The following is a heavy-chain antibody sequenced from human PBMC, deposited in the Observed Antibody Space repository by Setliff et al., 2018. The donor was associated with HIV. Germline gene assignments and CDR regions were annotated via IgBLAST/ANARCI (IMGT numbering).Heavy chain of an antibody. CDR3: ARVAVSGTP. CDR2: INPVTGGI. Sequence: ASVKVSCKASGYTFTDYYIHWVRQAPGQGLEWMGWINPVTGGINYAHMFQGRVTLTRDTSISTAYMELTGLTSDDTAVYYCARVAVSGTPWGQGTLVTVSS. J-gene: IGHJ4*02. D-gene: IGHD6-19*01. V-gene: IGHV1-2*07. CDR1: GYTFTDYY.